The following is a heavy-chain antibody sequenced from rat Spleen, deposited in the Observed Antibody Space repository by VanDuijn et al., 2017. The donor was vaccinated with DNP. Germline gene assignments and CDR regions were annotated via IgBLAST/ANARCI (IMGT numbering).Heavy chain of an antibody. CDR1: GFTFNNYG. CDR2: ISPRGGST. V-gene: IGHV5-19*01. J-gene: IGHJ3*01. Sequence: EVQLVESDGGLVQPGRSLKLSCAASGFTFNNYGMHWIRQAPTKGLEWVASISPRGGSTYYRDSVKGRFTISRDNGKRILYLKMDSLRSEDTATYYCARLGYYDGSYPNWFAYWGQGTLVTVSS. CDR3: ARLGYYDGSYPNWFAY. D-gene: IGHD1-12*03.